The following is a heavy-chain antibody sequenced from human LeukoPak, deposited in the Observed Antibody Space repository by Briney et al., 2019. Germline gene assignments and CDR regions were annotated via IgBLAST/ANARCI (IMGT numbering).Heavy chain of an antibody. CDR3: ARSFDCGGDCYGFDY. D-gene: IGHD2-21*02. CDR2: ISAYNGNT. V-gene: IGHV1-18*01. J-gene: IGHJ4*02. CDR1: GYTFTSYG. Sequence: ASVKVSCKASGYTFTSYGSSWVRQAPGQGLEWMGWISAYNGNTNYAQKLQGRVTMTTDTSTSTAYMELRSLRSDDTAVYYCARSFDCGGDCYGFDYWGQGTLVTVSS.